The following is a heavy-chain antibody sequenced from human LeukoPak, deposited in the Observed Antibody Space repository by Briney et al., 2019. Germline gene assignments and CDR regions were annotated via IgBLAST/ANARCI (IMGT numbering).Heavy chain of an antibody. D-gene: IGHD7-27*01. CDR2: ISYSGST. CDR3: ARGPGLNWGYSY. Sequence: PSETLSLTCSVSGGSITSYYWSWIRQPPGKGLEWIGYISYSGSTNYNPSLKSRVTMSVDTSKNQFSLKLSSVTAADTAVYYCARGPGLNWGYSYWGQGTLVTVSS. V-gene: IGHV4-59*12. J-gene: IGHJ4*02. CDR1: GGSITSYY.